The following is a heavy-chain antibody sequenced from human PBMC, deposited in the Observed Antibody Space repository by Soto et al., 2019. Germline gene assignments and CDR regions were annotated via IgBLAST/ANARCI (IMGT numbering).Heavy chain of an antibody. CDR1: GFSLSTSGVG. Sequence: SGPTLVNPTQTLTLTCTFSGFSLSTSGVGVGWIRQPPGKALEGLALIYWDDDKRYSPSLRSRLTISKDTSKNQVVLTMTNMDPVDTDTYYCARGRYCSGGSCYSRWFDPWGQGTLVTVSS. V-gene: IGHV2-5*02. J-gene: IGHJ5*02. CDR3: ARGRYCSGGSCYSRWFDP. CDR2: IYWDDDK. D-gene: IGHD2-15*01.